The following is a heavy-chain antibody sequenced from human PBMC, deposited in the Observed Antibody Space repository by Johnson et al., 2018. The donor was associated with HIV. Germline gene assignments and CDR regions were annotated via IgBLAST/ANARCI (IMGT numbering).Heavy chain of an antibody. CDR3: AKVQQMGPGGTFDI. V-gene: IGHV3-30-3*01. J-gene: IGHJ3*02. CDR2: ISYDGSNK. D-gene: IGHD6-13*01. CDR1: GLTFSSYA. Sequence: QVQLVESGGGVVQPGRSLRLSCAASGLTFSSYAMYCVRQAPGKGLEWVAVISYDGSNKYYADSVKGRFTISRDNSKNTLYLQMNSLRAEDTAVYYCAKVQQMGPGGTFDIWGQGTMVTVSS.